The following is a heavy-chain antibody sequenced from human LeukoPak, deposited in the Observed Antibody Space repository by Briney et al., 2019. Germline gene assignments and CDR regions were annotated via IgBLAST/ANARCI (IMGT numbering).Heavy chain of an antibody. V-gene: IGHV4-59*08. CDR1: GSSINNNF. CDR2: IYSSGSA. Sequence: PSETLSLTCPVSGSSINNNFWTWIRQPPGKGLEWIGYIYSSGSANYNRSLKSRVIISGDTSKNQISLKLTSVTAADTAVYFCARHRDYYDTWGHGTLVTVSS. J-gene: IGHJ4*01. CDR3: ARHRDYYDT. D-gene: IGHD3-22*01.